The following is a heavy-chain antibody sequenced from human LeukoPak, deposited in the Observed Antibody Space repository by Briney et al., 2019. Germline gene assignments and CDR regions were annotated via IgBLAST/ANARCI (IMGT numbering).Heavy chain of an antibody. V-gene: IGHV3-23*01. J-gene: IGHJ4*02. D-gene: IGHD2-2*01. CDR1: GFTFSSYA. CDR2: ISGSGGST. CDR3: AKDSVYCSSTSCYVY. Sequence: GGSLRLSCAASGFTFSSYAMSWVRQAPGKGLDWVSAISGSGGSTYYADSVKGRFTISRDNSKNTLYLQMNSLRAEDTAVYYCAKDSVYCSSTSCYVYWGQGTLVTVSS.